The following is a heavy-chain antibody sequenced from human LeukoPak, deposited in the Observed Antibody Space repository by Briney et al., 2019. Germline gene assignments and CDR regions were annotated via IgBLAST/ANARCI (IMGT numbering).Heavy chain of an antibody. CDR1: GFTFRDYY. Sequence: GGSLRLSCPASGFTFRDYYMSWIRQAPGKGLERVSYISSSGSTIYYADSVKGRFTISRDNAKNSLYLQMNSLRAEDTAVYYCARDHCSSTSCYIGYWGQGTLVTVSS. D-gene: IGHD2-2*02. CDR2: ISSSGSTI. V-gene: IGHV3-11*01. CDR3: ARDHCSSTSCYIGY. J-gene: IGHJ4*02.